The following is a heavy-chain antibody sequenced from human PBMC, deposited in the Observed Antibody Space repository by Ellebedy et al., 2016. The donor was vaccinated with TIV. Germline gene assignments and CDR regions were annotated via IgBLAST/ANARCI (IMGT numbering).Heavy chain of an antibody. CDR1: GGSISSYY. CDR2: IYNNGGT. J-gene: IGHJ4*02. CDR3: ARGLRGPFDY. Sequence: MPSETLSLTCTVSGGSISSYYWSWIRQPPGRRLEWIGYIYNNGGTNYNPSLTSRVTISVDRSKNQFSLKLASVSAADTAVYYCARGLRGPFDYWGQGTLVTVSS. V-gene: IGHV4-59*01.